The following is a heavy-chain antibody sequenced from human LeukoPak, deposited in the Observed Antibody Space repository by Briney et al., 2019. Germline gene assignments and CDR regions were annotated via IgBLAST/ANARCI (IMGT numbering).Heavy chain of an antibody. CDR2: IYNSGST. Sequence: SETLSLTCTVSGGSISNYYWSWIRQPPGKGLEWIGYIYNSGSTNYNPSLKSRVTISVVTSKNQFSLKLNSVTAADTAVYYCARAPRYYYGSGSYHYHDYWGQGTLVTVSS. CDR3: ARAPRYYYGSGSYHYHDY. V-gene: IGHV4-59*08. D-gene: IGHD3-10*01. J-gene: IGHJ4*02. CDR1: GGSISNYY.